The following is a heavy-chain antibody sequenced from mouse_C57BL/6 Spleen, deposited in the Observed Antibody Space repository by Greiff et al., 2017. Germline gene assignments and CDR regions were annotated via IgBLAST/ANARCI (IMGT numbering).Heavy chain of an antibody. CDR3: ARPIYDGYYDYAMDY. J-gene: IGHJ4*01. D-gene: IGHD2-3*01. CDR2: IWSGGST. CDR1: GFSLTSYG. V-gene: IGHV2-2*01. Sequence: QVQLKQSGPGLVQPSQSLSITCTVSGFSLTSYGVHWVRQSPGQGLEWLGVIWSGGSTDYNAAFISRLSISKDNSKSQVFFKMNSLQADDTAIYYCARPIYDGYYDYAMDYWGQGTSVTVSS.